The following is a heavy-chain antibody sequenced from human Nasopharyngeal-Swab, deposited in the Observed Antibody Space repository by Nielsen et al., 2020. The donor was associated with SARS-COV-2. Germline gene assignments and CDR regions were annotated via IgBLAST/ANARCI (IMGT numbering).Heavy chain of an antibody. CDR2: INSDGSTT. J-gene: IGHJ4*02. D-gene: IGHD6-19*01. V-gene: IGHV3-74*03. CDR3: ARVPFYSSGWYGVDYFDY. Sequence: RQPPGKGLVWVSRINSDGSTTMYADSVKGRFTISRDNAKDMLYLQMNSLGAEDTAVYYCARVPFYSSGWYGVDYFDYWGQGTLVTVSS.